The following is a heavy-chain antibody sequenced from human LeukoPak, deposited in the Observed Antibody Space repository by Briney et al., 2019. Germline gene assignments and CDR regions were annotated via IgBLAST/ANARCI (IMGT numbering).Heavy chain of an antibody. J-gene: IGHJ3*02. V-gene: IGHV1-18*01. CDR3: ARDSDGVYCSGGSCYGAFDI. Sequence: GASVKVSCKASGYTFTNYDITWVRQAPGQGLEWMGWISGYSSNTNYAQNLQGRVTMTTDTSTSTAYMELRSLRSDDTAVYYCARDSDGVYCSGGSCYGAFDIWGQGTMVTVSS. D-gene: IGHD2-15*01. CDR1: GYTFTNYD. CDR2: ISGYSSNT.